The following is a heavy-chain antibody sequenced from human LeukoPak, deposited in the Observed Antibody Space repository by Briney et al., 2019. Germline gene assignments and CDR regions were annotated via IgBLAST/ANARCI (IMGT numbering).Heavy chain of an antibody. V-gene: IGHV3-30*09. Sequence: GGSLRISCAATGLTFSNFPMHWVRQAPGKGLEWVAVISYDGNTKYYADSVKGRFAITRDNSENMLFLQMNSLRGEDTAVYYCAREAIGTTKSDDAFDIWGQGTMVTVSS. D-gene: IGHD1-1*01. CDR2: ISYDGNTK. CDR3: AREAIGTTKSDDAFDI. J-gene: IGHJ3*02. CDR1: GLTFSNFP.